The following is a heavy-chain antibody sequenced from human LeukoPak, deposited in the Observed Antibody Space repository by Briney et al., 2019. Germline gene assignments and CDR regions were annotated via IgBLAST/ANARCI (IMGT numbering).Heavy chain of an antibody. V-gene: IGHV3-23*01. D-gene: IGHD1-1*01. CDR3: ATRGTTATKYLEY. CDR1: GFTFSNYV. CDR2: IGAGDSST. J-gene: IGHJ4*02. Sequence: GGYLGLSCAASGFTFSNYVMSWVRQGTGQGLEWVSTIGAGDSSTYYAASVKGRFTISRDNSKNTLHLQMKGLRAEDTAVYYCATRGTTATKYLEYWGQGTLVTVSS.